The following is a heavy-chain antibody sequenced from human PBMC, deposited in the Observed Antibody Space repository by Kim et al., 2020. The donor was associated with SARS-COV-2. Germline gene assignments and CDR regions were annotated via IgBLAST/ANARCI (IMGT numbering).Heavy chain of an antibody. CDR2: IRSKANSYAT. J-gene: IGHJ6*02. V-gene: IGHV3-73*01. Sequence: GGSLRLSCAASGFTFSGSAIHWVRQASGKGLEWVGRIRSKANSYATAYAASVKGRFTISRDDSKNTAYLQMNSLKTEDTAVYYCTRRGVSNYDMDVWGQGTTVTVSS. CDR1: GFTFSGSA. CDR3: TRRGVSNYDMDV. D-gene: IGHD6-6*01.